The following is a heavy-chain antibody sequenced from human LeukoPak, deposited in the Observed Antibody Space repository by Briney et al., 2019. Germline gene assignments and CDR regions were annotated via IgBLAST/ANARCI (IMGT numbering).Heavy chain of an antibody. Sequence: GGSLRLSCAASGFTFSSYAMSWVRQAPGKGLEWVSAISGSGGSTYYADSVKGRFTISRDNAKNSLYLQMNSLRAEDTAVYYCARDLAYCGGDCLYYYYYGMDVWGQGTTVTVSS. CDR1: GFTFSSYA. CDR3: ARDLAYCGGDCLYYYYYGMDV. V-gene: IGHV3-23*01. CDR2: ISGSGGST. D-gene: IGHD2-21*02. J-gene: IGHJ6*02.